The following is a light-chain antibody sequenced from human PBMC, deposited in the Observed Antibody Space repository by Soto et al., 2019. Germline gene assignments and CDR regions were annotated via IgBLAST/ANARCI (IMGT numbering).Light chain of an antibody. V-gene: IGLV1-40*01. CDR2: ANI. Sequence: QSVLTQQPSVSWAPGQRVTISCTGSSSNIGAGYDVQWYQQIPGTAPKLLIYANIKRPSGVPDRFSGSKSGTSASLAITGLQAEDEADYYCQSYDSSLSAWVFGGGTKLTVL. J-gene: IGLJ3*02. CDR3: QSYDSSLSAWV. CDR1: SSNIGAGYD.